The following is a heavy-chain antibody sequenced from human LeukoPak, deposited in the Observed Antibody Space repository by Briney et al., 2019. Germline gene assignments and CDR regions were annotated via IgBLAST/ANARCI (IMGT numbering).Heavy chain of an antibody. CDR2: IYYSGST. CDR3: ARHAYGSYWYLDL. CDR1: DNSISRYY. D-gene: IGHD3-16*01. J-gene: IGHJ2*01. V-gene: IGHV4-59*08. Sequence: SETLSLTCTLSDNSISRYYWSWIRHPPGKGLEWIGYIYYSGSTNYNPSLKSRVTISVDTSKNQFSLKLSSVTAADTAVYYCARHAYGSYWYLDLWGRGTLVTVSS.